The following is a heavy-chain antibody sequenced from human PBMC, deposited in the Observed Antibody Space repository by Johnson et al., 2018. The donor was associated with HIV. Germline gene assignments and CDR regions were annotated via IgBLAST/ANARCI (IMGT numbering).Heavy chain of an antibody. CDR2: ISWNSGSI. J-gene: IGHJ3*02. V-gene: IGHV3-9*01. Sequence: EVQLVESGGGLVQPGGSLRLSCAASGITVGTNYMSWVRQAPGKGLEWVSGISWNSGSIGYADSVKGRFTISRDNAKNSLYLQMNSLRAEDTALYYCARDWEGSGTYGVYDEGFDIWGQGTMVTVSS. CDR1: GITVGTNY. D-gene: IGHD3-10*01. CDR3: ARDWEGSGTYGVYDEGFDI.